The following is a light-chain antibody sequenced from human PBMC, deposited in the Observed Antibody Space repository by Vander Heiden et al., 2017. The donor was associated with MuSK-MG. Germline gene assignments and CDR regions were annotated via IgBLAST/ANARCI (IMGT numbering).Light chain of an antibody. CDR1: SSDVGYNY. CDR3: SSYSSGSTLVI. CDR2: DVS. Sequence: QSALTQPASMSGSLGQSITISCTGTSSDVGYNYVSWYRQHPGKAPKLLMYDVSYRPSGISYRFSGSKSGNTASLTISGLQAEDEADYYCSSYSSGSTLVIFGGGTGLTVL. J-gene: IGLJ2*01. V-gene: IGLV2-14*03.